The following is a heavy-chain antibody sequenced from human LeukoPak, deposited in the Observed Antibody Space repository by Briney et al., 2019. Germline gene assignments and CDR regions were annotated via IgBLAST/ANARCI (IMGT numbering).Heavy chain of an antibody. Sequence: PGGSLRLSCAASGFTFSSHSMNWVRQAPGKGLEWVSSISSSSSYIYYADSVKGRFNISRDNAKNSLYLQMNSLRAEDTAVYYCARRHLDSAGWTIDYWGQGTLVTVSS. CDR3: ARRHLDSAGWTIDY. V-gene: IGHV3-21*01. J-gene: IGHJ4*02. D-gene: IGHD3-9*01. CDR2: ISSSSSYI. CDR1: GFTFSSHS.